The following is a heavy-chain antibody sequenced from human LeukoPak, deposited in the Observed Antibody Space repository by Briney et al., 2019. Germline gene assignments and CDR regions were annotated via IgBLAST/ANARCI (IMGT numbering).Heavy chain of an antibody. D-gene: IGHD3-10*01. J-gene: IGHJ4*02. V-gene: IGHV1-18*01. Sequence: GASVKVSCKASGYTFTSYGFTWVRQAPGQGLEWMGWISAYNGNTNYAQKLQGRVTMTTDTSTSTAYMELRSLRSDDTAVYYCAREWFGDPSSVASLWGQGTLVTVSS. CDR1: GYTFTSYG. CDR3: AREWFGDPSSVASL. CDR2: ISAYNGNT.